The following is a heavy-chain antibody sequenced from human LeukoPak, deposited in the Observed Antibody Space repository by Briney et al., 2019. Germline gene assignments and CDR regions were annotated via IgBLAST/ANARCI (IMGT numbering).Heavy chain of an antibody. CDR1: GYTFTSYG. CDR3: ARDIGYSSSWYYNY. J-gene: IGHJ4*02. D-gene: IGHD6-13*01. CDR2: ISAYNGNT. Sequence: ASVTVSCKASGYTFTSYGISWVRQAPGQGLEWMRWISAYNGNTNYAQKLQGRVTMTTDTSTSTAYMELRSLRSDDTAVYYCARDIGYSSSWYYNYWGQGTLVTVSS. V-gene: IGHV1-18*01.